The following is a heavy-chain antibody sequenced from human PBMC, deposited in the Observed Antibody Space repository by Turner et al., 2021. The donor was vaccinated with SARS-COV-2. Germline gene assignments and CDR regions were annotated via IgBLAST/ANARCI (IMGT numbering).Heavy chain of an antibody. CDR3: ARDLNAYYYDSSGLDY. D-gene: IGHD3-22*01. CDR2: ISSSSSYI. Sequence: EVQLVESGGGLVKPGGSLRLSCAASGFTFSSYNMNWVRQAPGKGLEWVSSISSSSSYIYYADSVKGRFTISRDNAKNSLYLQMNSLRAEDTAVYYCARDLNAYYYDSSGLDYWGQGTLVTVS. V-gene: IGHV3-21*01. CDR1: GFTFSSYN. J-gene: IGHJ4*02.